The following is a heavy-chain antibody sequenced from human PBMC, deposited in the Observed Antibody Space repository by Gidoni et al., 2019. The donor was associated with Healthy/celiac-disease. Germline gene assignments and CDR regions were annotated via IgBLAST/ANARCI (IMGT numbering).Heavy chain of an antibody. CDR1: GFTFSSYS. Sequence: EVQLVESGGGLVKPGGSLRLSCAASGFTFSSYSMNWVRQAPGKGLEWVSSISSSSSYIYYADSMKGRFTISRDNAKNSLYLQMNSLRAEDTAVYYCARDRGHPQFYYYGMDVWGQGTTVTVSS. D-gene: IGHD5-12*01. V-gene: IGHV3-21*01. CDR3: ARDRGHPQFYYYGMDV. CDR2: ISSSSSYI. J-gene: IGHJ6*02.